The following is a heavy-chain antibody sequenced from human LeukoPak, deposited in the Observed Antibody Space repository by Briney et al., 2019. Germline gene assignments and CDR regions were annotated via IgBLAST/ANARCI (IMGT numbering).Heavy chain of an antibody. CDR1: GASITSGGYS. V-gene: IGHV4-30-2*01. CDR3: ATSGYSSSWTLDP. J-gene: IGHJ5*02. Sequence: SQTLSLTCAVSGASITSGGYSWSWIRQPPGKGLEWIGSMYHSGSTYYNPSLKSRVTISADRSKNQFSLRLSSVTAADTAVYYCATSGYSSSWTLDPWGQGTLVTVSS. CDR2: MYHSGST. D-gene: IGHD6-13*01.